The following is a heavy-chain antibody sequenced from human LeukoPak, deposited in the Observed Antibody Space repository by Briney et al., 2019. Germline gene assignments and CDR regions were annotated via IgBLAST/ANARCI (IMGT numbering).Heavy chain of an antibody. Sequence: PSETLSLTCTVSGGSISSSSYYWGWICQPPGKGLEWIGSIYYSGSTYYNPSLKSRVTISVDTSKNQFSLKLSSVTAADTAVYYCARSYSGSYDFDYWGQGTLVTVSS. CDR1: GGSISSSSYY. D-gene: IGHD1-26*01. J-gene: IGHJ4*02. V-gene: IGHV4-39*01. CDR2: IYYSGST. CDR3: ARSYSGSYDFDY.